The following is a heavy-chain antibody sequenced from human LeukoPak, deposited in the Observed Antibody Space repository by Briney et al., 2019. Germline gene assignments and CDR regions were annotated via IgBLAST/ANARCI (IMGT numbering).Heavy chain of an antibody. D-gene: IGHD1-7*01. CDR2: IKPDGSEK. CDR3: ASGLELLYQ. Sequence: GGSLRLSCAASGFTFSSFWMSWVRQAPGTRLEWVANIKPDGSEKYYVDSVKGRFTISRDNAQNSLYLQMSSLRAEDTAVYYCASGLELLYQWGQGTLVTVSS. J-gene: IGHJ4*02. V-gene: IGHV3-7*01. CDR1: GFTFSSFW.